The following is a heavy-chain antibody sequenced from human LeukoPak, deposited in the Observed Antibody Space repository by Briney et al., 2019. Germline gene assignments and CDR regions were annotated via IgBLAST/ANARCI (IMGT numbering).Heavy chain of an antibody. D-gene: IGHD3-9*01. CDR1: GFTFSSYA. J-gene: IGHJ4*02. Sequence: GGSLRLSCAASGFTFSSYAMSWVRQAPGKGLEWVSGISGSGGSTYYSNSVKGRFTISRDNSKNTLFLQMNSLRAEDTAVYYCANANDILTAFDCWGQGTLVTVSS. V-gene: IGHV3-23*01. CDR3: ANANDILTAFDC. CDR2: ISGSGGST.